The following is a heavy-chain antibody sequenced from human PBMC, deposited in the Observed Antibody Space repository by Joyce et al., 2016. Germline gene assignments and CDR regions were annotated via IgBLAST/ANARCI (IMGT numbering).Heavy chain of an antibody. D-gene: IGHD3-10*01. CDR3: ASGFNFKGRSFFDY. CDR1: GASVSSGGYS. J-gene: IGHJ4*02. V-gene: IGHV4-30-2*01. CDR2: IYNNEST. Sequence: QLQLQESGSGLVKPSQTLSLTCAVSGASVSSGGYSWSWIRQPPGKGLEWIGYIYNNESTYNNPSLKSRITISVDRSKNQFSLKLASVTAADTAVYYCASGFNFKGRSFFDYWGQGALVTVSS.